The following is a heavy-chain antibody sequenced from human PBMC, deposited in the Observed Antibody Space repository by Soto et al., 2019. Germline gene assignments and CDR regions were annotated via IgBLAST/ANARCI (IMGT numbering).Heavy chain of an antibody. CDR2: IKSKTDGGTT. CDR1: GFTFSNAW. V-gene: IGHV3-15*01. D-gene: IGHD6-6*01. J-gene: IGHJ4*02. CDR3: TTARHCRPVDC. Sequence: EVHLVESGGGLVKPGGSLRLSCAASGFTFSNAWMSWVRQAPGKGLEWVGRIKSKTDGGTTDYAAPVKGRFTISRVDAKDTLYLQMNSLKTEDTAVYYCTTARHCRPVDCWGQGTLVTVSS.